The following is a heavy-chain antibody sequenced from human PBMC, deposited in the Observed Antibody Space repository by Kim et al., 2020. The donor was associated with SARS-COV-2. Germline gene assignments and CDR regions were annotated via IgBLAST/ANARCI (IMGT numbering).Heavy chain of an antibody. CDR1: GFTFSSYS. J-gene: IGHJ3*02. D-gene: IGHD2-15*01. CDR3: ARESDDLKVIWAFDI. CDR2: ISSSSSTI. V-gene: IGHV3-48*02. Sequence: GGSLRLSCAASGFTFSSYSMNWVRQAPGKGLEWVSYISSSSSTIYYADSVKGRFTISRDNAKNSLYLQMNSLRDEDTAVYYCARESDDLKVIWAFDIWGQGTMVTVSS.